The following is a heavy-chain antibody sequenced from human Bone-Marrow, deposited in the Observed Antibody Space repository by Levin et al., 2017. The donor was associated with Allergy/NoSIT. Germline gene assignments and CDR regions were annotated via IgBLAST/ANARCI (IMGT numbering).Heavy chain of an antibody. CDR3: ATVGGKMVQGVDYYYMDG. J-gene: IGHJ6*03. CDR2: FDPEDGET. CDR1: GYTLTELS. Sequence: GESLKISCKVSGYTLTELSMHWVRQAPGKGLEWMGGFDPEDGETIYAQKFQGRVTMTEDTSTDTAYMELSSLRSEDTAVYYCATVGGKMVQGVDYYYMDGWGKGTTVTVSS. D-gene: IGHD3-10*01. V-gene: IGHV1-24*01.